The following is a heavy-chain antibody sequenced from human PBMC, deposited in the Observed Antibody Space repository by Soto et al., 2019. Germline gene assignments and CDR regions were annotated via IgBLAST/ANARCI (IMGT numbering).Heavy chain of an antibody. CDR2: ISSSSSYT. CDR1: GFTFSDYY. D-gene: IGHD5-12*01. Sequence: QVQLVESGGGLVKPGGSLRLSCAASGFTFSDYYMSWIRQAPGKGLEWVSYISSSSSYTNYADSVKGRFTISRDNAKNLLYLQMNSLRADDTAVYYCARDHHRYSGYDYVDYWGQGTLVTVSS. CDR3: ARDHHRYSGYDYVDY. J-gene: IGHJ4*02. V-gene: IGHV3-11*05.